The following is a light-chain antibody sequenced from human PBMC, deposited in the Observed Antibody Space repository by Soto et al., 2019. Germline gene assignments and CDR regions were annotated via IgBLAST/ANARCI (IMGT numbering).Light chain of an antibody. J-gene: IGKJ2*01. V-gene: IGKV3-15*01. Sequence: EIVMTQSPAPLSVPPGERATLSCRSSQSVSSSLAWYQQKPSQTPMLLIYGASTTAPGIPARFSGSGSGREFTLTISRLQSGDFAVYYCQQYNNCYQMYPFGQGTKVDIK. CDR1: QSVSSS. CDR3: QQYNNCYQMYP. CDR2: GAS.